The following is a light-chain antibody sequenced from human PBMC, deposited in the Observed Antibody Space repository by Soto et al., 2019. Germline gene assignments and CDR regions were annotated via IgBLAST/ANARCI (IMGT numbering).Light chain of an antibody. CDR2: DAS. CDR3: QQRRNWPLT. V-gene: IGKV3-11*01. Sequence: EIVLTQYPATLSLSPGERATLSCRASQSVSSYLAWYQQKPGQAPRLLIYDASNRATGIPAKFSGSGSGTDFTLTISSLEPEDVAVYYCQQRRNWPLTFGQGTKLEIK. CDR1: QSVSSY. J-gene: IGKJ2*01.